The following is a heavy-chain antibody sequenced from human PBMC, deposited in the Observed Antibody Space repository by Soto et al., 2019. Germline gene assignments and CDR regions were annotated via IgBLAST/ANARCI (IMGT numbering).Heavy chain of an antibody. J-gene: IGHJ4*01. Sequence: QVQLVQSGAEVKKPGASVKVSCKASGYTFISYGISWVRQAPGQGLEWMGWINAFNGNTNYAQKLQGRVTMTRDTSTSTAYMELRSLRSDDTAVYYCARDPVAGSDFDYWGHVTLVTVSS. V-gene: IGHV1-18*01. D-gene: IGHD6-19*01. CDR2: INAFNGNT. CDR1: GYTFISYG. CDR3: ARDPVAGSDFDY.